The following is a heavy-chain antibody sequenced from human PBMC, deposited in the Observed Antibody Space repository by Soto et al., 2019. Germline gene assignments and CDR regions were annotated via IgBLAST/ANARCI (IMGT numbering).Heavy chain of an antibody. Sequence: EVQLVESGGGLVQPGGSLRLSCAASGFTFSSYWMNWVRQAPGKGLEWVANIKQDGSEKYYVDSVKGRFTISRDNAKNSLYLQNNSVRAEDTAAYYCARDLGIAVAGTFDYWGQGTLVTVSS. CDR1: GFTFSSYW. V-gene: IGHV3-7*05. D-gene: IGHD6-19*01. CDR3: ARDLGIAVAGTFDY. CDR2: IKQDGSEK. J-gene: IGHJ4*02.